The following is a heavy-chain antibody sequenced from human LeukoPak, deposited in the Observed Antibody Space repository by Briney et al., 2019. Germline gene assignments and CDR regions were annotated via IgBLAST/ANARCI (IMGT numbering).Heavy chain of an antibody. CDR2: IYTSGST. J-gene: IGHJ4*02. Sequence: SETLSLTCTVSGGSISSYYWSWIRQPAGKGLEWIGRIYTSGSTNYNPSLKSRVTMSVDTSKNQFSLKLSSVTAADTAVYYCARDARIFGVVIIPYYFDYWGQGTLVTVSS. CDR3: ARDARIFGVVIIPYYFDY. V-gene: IGHV4-4*07. D-gene: IGHD3-3*01. CDR1: GGSISSYY.